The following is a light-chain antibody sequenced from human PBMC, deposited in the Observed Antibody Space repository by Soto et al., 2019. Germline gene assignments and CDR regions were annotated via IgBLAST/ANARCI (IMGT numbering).Light chain of an antibody. Sequence: FMLTQPHSVSESPGKTVTISCTRSSGSIASNYVQWYQQRPGSAPTTVIYEDNQRPSGVPDRFSGSIDSSSNSASLTISGLKTEDEADYYCQSYDSSNLVLFGGGT. CDR2: EDN. CDR1: SGSIASNY. J-gene: IGLJ2*01. CDR3: QSYDSSNLVL. V-gene: IGLV6-57*03.